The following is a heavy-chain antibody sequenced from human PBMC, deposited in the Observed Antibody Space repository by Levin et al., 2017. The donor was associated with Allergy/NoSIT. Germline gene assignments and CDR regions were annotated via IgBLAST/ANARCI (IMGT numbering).Heavy chain of an antibody. D-gene: IGHD6-13*01. CDR2: INPSRGST. Sequence: ASVKVSCTASGYTLTNFHIHWMRQAPGQGLEWMGMINPSRGSTSSTQTFKDRVTLTTDTSTGALFMELRGLTSADTAVYYCARADPVLAAAGLFEVWGQGTRVTVSS. CDR3: ARADPVLAAAGLFEV. V-gene: IGHV1-46*01. J-gene: IGHJ4*02. CDR1: GYTLTNFH.